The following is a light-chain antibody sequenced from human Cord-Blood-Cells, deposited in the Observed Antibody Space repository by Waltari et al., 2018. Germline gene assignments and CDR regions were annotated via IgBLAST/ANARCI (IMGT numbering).Light chain of an antibody. CDR3: QSYDSSNHWV. V-gene: IGLV6-57*01. CDR1: SGSIASNY. CDR2: EEN. J-gene: IGLJ3*02. Sequence: NFMLTQPHSVSESPGKTVTISCTRSSGSIASNYVQWYQQRPGRSPTTVSYEENQRPSGVPGRFSGSIDSSANSASLTISGLKTEEEAACYCQSYDSSNHWVFGGGSKLTVL.